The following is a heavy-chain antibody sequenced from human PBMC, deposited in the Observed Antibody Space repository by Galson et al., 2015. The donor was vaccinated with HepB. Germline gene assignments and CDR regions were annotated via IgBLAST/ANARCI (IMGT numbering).Heavy chain of an antibody. J-gene: IGHJ5*02. CDR2: ISSSSSYI. D-gene: IGHD4-17*01. Sequence: SLRLSCAASGFTFSSYSMNWVRQAPGKGLEWVSSISSSSSYIYYADSVKGRFTISRDNAKNSLYLQMNSLRAEDTAVYYCARAFPYGDYKDDWFDPWGQGTLVTVSS. V-gene: IGHV3-21*01. CDR3: ARAFPYGDYKDDWFDP. CDR1: GFTFSSYS.